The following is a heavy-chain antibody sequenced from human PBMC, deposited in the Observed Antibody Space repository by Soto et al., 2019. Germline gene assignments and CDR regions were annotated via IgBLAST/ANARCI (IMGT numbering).Heavy chain of an antibody. V-gene: IGHV4-4*02. Sequence: LSLTCAVSGGSISSSNWWSWVRQPPGKGLEWIGEIYHSGSTNYNPSLKSRVTISVDKSKNQFSLKLSSVNAADTAVDYCARSLDDFWSGYYFDYWGQGTLVTVSS. D-gene: IGHD3-3*01. J-gene: IGHJ4*02. CDR2: IYHSGST. CDR3: ARSLDDFWSGYYFDY. CDR1: GGSISSSNW.